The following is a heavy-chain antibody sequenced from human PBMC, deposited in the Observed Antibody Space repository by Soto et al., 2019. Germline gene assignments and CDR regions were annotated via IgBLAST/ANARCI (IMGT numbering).Heavy chain of an antibody. CDR1: GFTVTINY. V-gene: IGHV3-66*01. D-gene: IGHD5-12*01. Sequence: DVQVVESGGGLVQPGGSLRLSCAVSGFTVTINYMSWVRQAPGKGLEWVSVIYSGGTIYYADSVKGRFTISRDTSKNTLYLQMNSLRGDDTAVYYCHGYGYWGKGTLVTVSS. CDR3: HGYGY. CDR2: IYSGGTI. J-gene: IGHJ4*02.